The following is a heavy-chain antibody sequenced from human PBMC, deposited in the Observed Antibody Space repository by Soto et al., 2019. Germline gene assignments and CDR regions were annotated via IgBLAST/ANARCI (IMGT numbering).Heavy chain of an antibody. Sequence: SETLSLTCTVSGGSISSYYWSWIRQPPGKGLEWIGYIYYSGSTNYNPSLKSQVTISVDTSKNQFSLKLSSVTAADTAVYYCARDRVVRGVRVMDVWGQGTTVTVSS. CDR2: IYYSGST. J-gene: IGHJ6*02. CDR1: GGSISSYY. V-gene: IGHV4-59*01. D-gene: IGHD3-10*01. CDR3: ARDRVVRGVRVMDV.